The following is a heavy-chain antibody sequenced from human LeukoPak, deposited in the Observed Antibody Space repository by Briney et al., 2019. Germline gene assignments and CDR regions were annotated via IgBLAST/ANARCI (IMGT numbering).Heavy chain of an antibody. J-gene: IGHJ5*02. V-gene: IGHV4-39*07. CDR3: AGEEYSSSLIP. CDR1: GGSISSNTYY. Sequence: KASETLSLTCTVSGGSISSNTYYWSWIRQPPGKGLEWIGEINHSGSTNYNPSLKGRVTISVDTSKNQFSLKLSSVTAADTAVYYCAGEEYSSSLIPWGQGTLVTVSS. D-gene: IGHD6-13*01. CDR2: INHSGST.